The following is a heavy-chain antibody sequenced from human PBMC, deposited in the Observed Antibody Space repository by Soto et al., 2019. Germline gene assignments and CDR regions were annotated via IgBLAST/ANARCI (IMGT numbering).Heavy chain of an antibody. Sequence: QVQLVQSGAEVKKPGSSVKVSCKASGGTFSSYAISWVRQAPGQGLEWMGGIIPIFGTANYAQKFQGRVTITADESTSTAYMELRSLRSEDTAVYYCARGPTDGMGVAEYFQHWGQGTLVTVSS. CDR3: ARGPTDGMGVAEYFQH. CDR1: GGTFSSYA. J-gene: IGHJ1*01. V-gene: IGHV1-69*01. D-gene: IGHD2-8*01. CDR2: IIPIFGTA.